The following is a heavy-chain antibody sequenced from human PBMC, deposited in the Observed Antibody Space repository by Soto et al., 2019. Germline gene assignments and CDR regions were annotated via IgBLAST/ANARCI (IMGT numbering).Heavy chain of an antibody. V-gene: IGHV1-2*02. J-gene: IGHJ4*02. CDR1: GYTFTDYY. CDR3: ARDYRGQTSGYSHQFDY. Sequence: VASVKVSCKASGYTFTDYYIQWVRQAPGQGLEWMGWINPNSGGTDYAQKFQGRVTMTRDTSISTAYMELTGLTSDDTALYFCARDYRGQTSGYSHQFDYWGQGTPVTVSS. CDR2: INPNSGGT. D-gene: IGHD3-9*01.